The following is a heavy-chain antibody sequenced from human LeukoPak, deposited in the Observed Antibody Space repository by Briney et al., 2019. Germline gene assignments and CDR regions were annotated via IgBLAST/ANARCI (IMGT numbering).Heavy chain of an antibody. CDR1: GGSISSYY. CDR2: IYYSGST. CDR3: ARHTPQGTDYFDY. J-gene: IGHJ4*02. V-gene: IGHV4-59*08. Sequence: SETLSLTCTVSGGSISSYYWSWIRQPPGKGLEWIGYIYYSGSTNYNPSVKSRVTISVDTSKNQFSLKLSSVTAADTAVYYCARHTPQGTDYFDYWGQGTLVTVSS.